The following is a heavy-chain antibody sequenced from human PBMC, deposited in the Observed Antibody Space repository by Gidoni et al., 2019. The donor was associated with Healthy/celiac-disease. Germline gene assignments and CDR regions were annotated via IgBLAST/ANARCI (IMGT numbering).Heavy chain of an antibody. V-gene: IGHV4-61*02. CDR2: IYTSGST. CDR1: GVSISSGSYY. D-gene: IGHD3-22*01. J-gene: IGHJ6*03. Sequence: QVQLQESGPGLVKPSQTLSLTCTVSGVSISSGSYYWSWIRQPAGKGLEWIGRIYTSGSTNYNPSLKSRVTISVDTSKNQFSLKLSSVTAADTAVYYCAREHYDSSGFYYYYMDVWGKGTTVTVSS. CDR3: AREHYDSSGFYYYYMDV.